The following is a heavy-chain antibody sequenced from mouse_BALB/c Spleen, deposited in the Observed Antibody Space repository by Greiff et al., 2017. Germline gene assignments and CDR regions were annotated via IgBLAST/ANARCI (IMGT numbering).Heavy chain of an antibody. V-gene: IGHV1-15*01. D-gene: IGHD1-1*01. Sequence: QVQLQQSGAELVRPGASVTLSCKASGYTFTDYEMHWVKQTPVHGLEWIGAIDPETGGTAYNQKFKGKATLTADKSSSTAYMELRSLTSEDSAVYYCTRGATVGLDYWGQGTTLTVSS. CDR3: TRGATVGLDY. CDR2: IDPETGGT. CDR1: GYTFTDYE. J-gene: IGHJ2*01.